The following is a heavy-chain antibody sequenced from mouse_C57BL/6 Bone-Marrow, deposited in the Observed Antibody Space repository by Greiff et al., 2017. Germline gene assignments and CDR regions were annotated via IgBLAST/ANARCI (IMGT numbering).Heavy chain of an antibody. CDR1: GYTFTSYW. V-gene: IGHV1-69*01. Sequence: VQLQQPGAELVLPGASVKLSCKASGYTFTSYWMHWVKQRPGQGLEWIGEIDPSDSYTNYNQKFKGKATLTVDNSSSTAYMHLSSLPSECSAVXYCASSYYDYDEYFDVWGTGTTVTVSA. CDR3: ASSYYDYDEYFDV. D-gene: IGHD2-4*01. J-gene: IGHJ1*03. CDR2: IDPSDSYT.